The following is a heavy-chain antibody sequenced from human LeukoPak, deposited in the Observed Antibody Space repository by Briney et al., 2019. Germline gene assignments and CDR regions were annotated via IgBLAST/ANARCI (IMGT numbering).Heavy chain of an antibody. CDR1: GFTFDDYA. Sequence: GGSLRLSCAASGFTFDDYAMHWARQAPGKGLEWVSGISWNSGSIGYADSVKGRFTISRDNAKNSLYLQMNSLRAEDTAVYYCARAPLLNYFDYWGQGTLVTVSS. CDR2: ISWNSGSI. V-gene: IGHV3-9*01. J-gene: IGHJ4*02. CDR3: ARAPLLNYFDY. D-gene: IGHD1-26*01.